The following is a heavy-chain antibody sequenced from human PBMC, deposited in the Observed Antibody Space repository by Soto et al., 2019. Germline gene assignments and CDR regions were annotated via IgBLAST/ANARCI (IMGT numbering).Heavy chain of an antibody. CDR1: GFTLSSYG. V-gene: IGHV3-33*01. CDR3: ARGQGYYGMDV. J-gene: IGHJ6*02. CDR2: IWYDGSNK. Sequence: GGSLRLSCAASGFTLSSYGMHWVRQAPGKGLEWVAVIWYDGSNKYYADSVKGRFTISRDNSKNTLYLQMNSLRAEDTAVYYCARGQGYYGMDVWGQGTTVTVSS.